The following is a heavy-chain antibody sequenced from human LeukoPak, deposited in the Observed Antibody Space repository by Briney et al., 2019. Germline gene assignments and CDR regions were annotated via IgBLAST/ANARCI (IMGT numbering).Heavy chain of an antibody. CDR3: ARDWTYSGSHFADTDAFDI. CDR1: GFTFSSYG. Sequence: PGRSLRLSCAASGFTFSSYGMHWVRQAPGKGLEWVAVIWYDGSNKYYADSVKGRFTISRDNSKNTLYLQMNSLRAEDTAVYYCARDWTYSGSHFADTDAFDIWGQGTMVTVSS. J-gene: IGHJ3*02. CDR2: IWYDGSNK. D-gene: IGHD1-26*01. V-gene: IGHV3-33*01.